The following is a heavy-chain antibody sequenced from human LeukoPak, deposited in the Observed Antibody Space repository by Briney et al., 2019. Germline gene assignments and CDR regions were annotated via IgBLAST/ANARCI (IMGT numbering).Heavy chain of an antibody. V-gene: IGHV3-33*08. D-gene: IGHD6-19*01. CDR3: ARASRQWLVPDY. Sequence: GGSLRLSCAASGFTVSSNYMSWVRQAPGKGLEWVAVIWYDGSNKYYADSVKGRFTISRDNSKNTLYLQMNSLRAEDTAVYYCARASRQWLVPDYWGQGTLVTVSS. CDR1: GFTVSSNY. J-gene: IGHJ4*02. CDR2: IWYDGSNK.